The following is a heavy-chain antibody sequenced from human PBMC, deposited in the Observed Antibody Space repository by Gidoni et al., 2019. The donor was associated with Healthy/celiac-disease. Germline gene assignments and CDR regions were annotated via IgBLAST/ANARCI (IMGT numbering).Heavy chain of an antibody. D-gene: IGHD6-13*01. CDR3: ARKRPGIAAAGPTRDWFDP. CDR2: INHSGST. Sequence: QVQLQQWGAGLLKPSETLSLTCAVYGGSFSGYYWSWIRQPPGKGLEWIGEINHSGSTNYNPSLKSRVTISVDTSKNQFSLKLSSVTAADTAVYYCARKRPGIAAAGPTRDWFDPWGQGTLVTVSS. V-gene: IGHV4-34*01. J-gene: IGHJ5*02. CDR1: GGSFSGYY.